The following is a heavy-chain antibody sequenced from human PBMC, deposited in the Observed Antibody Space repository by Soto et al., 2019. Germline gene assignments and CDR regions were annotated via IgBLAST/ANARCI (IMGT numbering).Heavy chain of an antibody. CDR3: ASYSSGWYPAFDI. CDR1: GGSFSGYY. Sequence: SETLSLTCAVYGGSFSGYYWSWIRQPPGKGLEWIGEINHSGSTNYNPSLKSRVTISVDTSKNQFSLKLSSVTAADTAVYYCASYSSGWYPAFDIWGQGTMVTVSS. CDR2: INHSGST. D-gene: IGHD6-19*01. J-gene: IGHJ3*02. V-gene: IGHV4-34*09.